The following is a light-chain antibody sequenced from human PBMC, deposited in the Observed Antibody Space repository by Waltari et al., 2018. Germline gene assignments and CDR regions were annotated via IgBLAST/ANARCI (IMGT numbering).Light chain of an antibody. CDR3: QQYGDSPRT. CDR1: QNVSNSF. V-gene: IGKV3-20*01. Sequence: ESVLTQSPGTVSWSQGVRATHACRARQNVSNSFLAGYQQKRGQEPRLLRYGAATRGYDIPARFCGSAAGADVTLTINCLQPQDFAVYYCQQYGDSPRTFGQGTRV. CDR2: GAA. J-gene: IGKJ1*01.